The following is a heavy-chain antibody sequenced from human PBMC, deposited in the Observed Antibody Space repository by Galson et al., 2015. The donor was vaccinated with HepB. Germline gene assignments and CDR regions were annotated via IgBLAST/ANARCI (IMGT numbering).Heavy chain of an antibody. J-gene: IGHJ4*02. V-gene: IGHV3-30*18. D-gene: IGHD5-12*01. CDR2: TSYDGNTK. Sequence: SLRLSCAASGFTFSRYGMHWVRQAPGLGLEWVAVTSYDGNTKYYAGSVRGRFTVSRDNSKNTLYLQMNSLRAEDTAVYYCAKDYISGGFPDYWGQGTLVTVSS. CDR1: GFTFSRYG. CDR3: AKDYISGGFPDY.